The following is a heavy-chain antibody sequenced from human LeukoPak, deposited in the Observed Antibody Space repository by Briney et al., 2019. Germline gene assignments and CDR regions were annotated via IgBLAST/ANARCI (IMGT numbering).Heavy chain of an antibody. D-gene: IGHD5-24*01. Sequence: GGSLRPSCAASGFTFISYWMNWVRQAPGKGLEWVANIKEDGSEKYYVDSVKGRFTISRDNAKNTVYLQMNSLRVEDTAVYYCARAALAVDGYNLGTWGQGTLVTVSS. J-gene: IGHJ5*02. CDR1: GFTFISYW. CDR2: IKEDGSEK. CDR3: ARAALAVDGYNLGT. V-gene: IGHV3-7*01.